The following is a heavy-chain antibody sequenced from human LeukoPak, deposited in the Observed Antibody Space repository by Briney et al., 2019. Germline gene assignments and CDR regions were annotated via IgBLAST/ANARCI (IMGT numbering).Heavy chain of an antibody. CDR3: ARARGTVAIDY. J-gene: IGHJ4*02. CDR2: INHSGSA. D-gene: IGHD5-12*01. V-gene: IGHV4-34*01. Sequence: SETLSLTCAVYGGSFSGYYWSWIRQPPGKGLEWIGEINHSGSANYNPSLKSRVTVSVDTSKNQFSLKLTSVTAADTAVYYCARARGTVAIDYWGQGTLVTVSS. CDR1: GGSFSGYY.